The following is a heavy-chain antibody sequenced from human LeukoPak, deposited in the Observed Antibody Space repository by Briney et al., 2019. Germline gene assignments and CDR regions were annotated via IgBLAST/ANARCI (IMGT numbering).Heavy chain of an antibody. D-gene: IGHD4-23*01. Sequence: PSETLSLICTVSGYSISSGYYWGWIRQPPGKGLEWIGSIYHSGSTYYNPSLKSRVTISVDTSKNQFSLKLSTVTAADTAVYYCAREQTPTTVVTGWGQGTLVTVSS. V-gene: IGHV4-38-2*02. J-gene: IGHJ4*02. CDR3: AREQTPTTVVTG. CDR2: IYHSGST. CDR1: GYSISSGYY.